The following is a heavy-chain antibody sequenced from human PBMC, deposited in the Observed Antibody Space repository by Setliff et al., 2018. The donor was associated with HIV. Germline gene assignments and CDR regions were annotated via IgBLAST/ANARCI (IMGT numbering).Heavy chain of an antibody. J-gene: IGHJ4*02. D-gene: IGHD2-15*01. V-gene: IGHV3-48*04. CDR1: GFTFSSYW. CDR2: ITSSGRTI. CDR3: ARAGGDGYCSGGSCYSGY. Sequence: GGSLRLSCAASGFTFSSYWMSWVRQAPGKGLEWVSYITSSGRTIYYADSVKGRFTISRDNAKNSLYLQMNSLRAEDTAVYYCARAGGDGYCSGGSCYSGYWGQGTLVTVSS.